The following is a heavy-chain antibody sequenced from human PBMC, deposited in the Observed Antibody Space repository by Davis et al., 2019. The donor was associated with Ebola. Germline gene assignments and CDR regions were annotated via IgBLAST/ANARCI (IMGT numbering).Heavy chain of an antibody. Sequence: PGGSLRLSCVASGFTFRSYWMSWVRQAPGKGPEWVAVILNDGSNKHYADSVKGRFTVSRDNSMNTLYLQMNSLTAEDSAVYYCTRGNYGRDVWGQGTTVAVSS. V-gene: IGHV3-30-3*01. CDR2: ILNDGSNK. CDR3: TRGNYGRDV. J-gene: IGHJ6*02. CDR1: GFTFRSYW.